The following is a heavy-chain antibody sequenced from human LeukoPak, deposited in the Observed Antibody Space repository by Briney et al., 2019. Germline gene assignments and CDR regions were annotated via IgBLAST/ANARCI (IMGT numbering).Heavy chain of an antibody. CDR2: ISGSGGST. J-gene: IGHJ4*02. D-gene: IGHD1-1*01. Sequence: PGGSLRLSCAASGFTFSSYAMSWVRQAPGKGLEWVSAISGSGGSTYYADSVKGRFTISRDNSKNTLYLQMNSLRAEDTAVYYCARGGNWNDANKFDYWGQGTLVTVSS. CDR3: ARGGNWNDANKFDY. V-gene: IGHV3-23*01. CDR1: GFTFSSYA.